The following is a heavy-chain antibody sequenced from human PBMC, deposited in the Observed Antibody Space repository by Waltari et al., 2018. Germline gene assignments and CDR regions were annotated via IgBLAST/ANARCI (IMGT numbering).Heavy chain of an antibody. CDR2: IYWDDDK. V-gene: IGHV2-5*02. CDR1: GFPLSTGGVG. J-gene: IGHJ5*02. D-gene: IGHD5-18*01. Sequence: QITLKESGPTLVKPTQTLTLTCPFSGFPLSTGGVGVAWIRQPPGKALEWLALIYWDDDKRYSPSLKSRLTITKDTSKNQVVLTVTNMDPVDTATYYCAHRGQLWLPFDHWGQGTLVTVSS. CDR3: AHRGQLWLPFDH.